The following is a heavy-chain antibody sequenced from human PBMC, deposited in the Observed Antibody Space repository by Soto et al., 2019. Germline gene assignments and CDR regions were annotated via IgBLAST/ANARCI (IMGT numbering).Heavy chain of an antibody. CDR1: GGSISSYY. V-gene: IGHV4-59*01. CDR2: IYYSGST. J-gene: IGHJ4*02. Sequence: ETLSLTCTVSGGSISSYYWSWIRQPPGKGLEWIGYIYYSGSTNYNPSLKSRVTISVDTSKNQFSLKLSSVTAADTAVYYCARASAILKFDYWGQGTLVTVSS. CDR3: ARASAILKFDY.